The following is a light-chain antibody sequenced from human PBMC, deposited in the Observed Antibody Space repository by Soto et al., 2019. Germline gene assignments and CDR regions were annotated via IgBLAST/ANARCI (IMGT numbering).Light chain of an antibody. V-gene: IGKV3-11*01. CDR2: GAS. J-gene: IGKJ2*01. Sequence: EIVLTQSPATLSLSPGERATLSCRASQSVSSYLAWYQHKPGQAPRLLIYGASNRASDIPGRFSGRGSGTDFTLTISSLESGDSAVYYCQQCDKWPRTFGQGTKLEIK. CDR3: QQCDKWPRT. CDR1: QSVSSY.